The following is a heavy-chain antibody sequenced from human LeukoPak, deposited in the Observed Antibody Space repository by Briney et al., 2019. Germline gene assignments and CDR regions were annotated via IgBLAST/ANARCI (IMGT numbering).Heavy chain of an antibody. J-gene: IGHJ4*02. D-gene: IGHD6-19*01. CDR2: ISTSSSTI. Sequence: GGSLRLSCAASGFTFSNYSMNWVRQAPGKGLEWVSHISTSSSTIYYAVSVKGRVTISRDNAKNSLYLQMNSLRDEDTAVYYCARERGSSGWSSSGYWGQGTLVTVSS. CDR3: ARERGSSGWSSSGY. V-gene: IGHV3-48*02. CDR1: GFTFSNYS.